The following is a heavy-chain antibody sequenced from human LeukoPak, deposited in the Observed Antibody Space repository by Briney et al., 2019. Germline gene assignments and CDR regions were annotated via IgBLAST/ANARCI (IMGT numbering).Heavy chain of an antibody. Sequence: PSETLSLTCAVYGGSFSGYYWSWIRQPPGKGLEWIGEINHSGSTNYNPSLKSRVTISVDTSKNQFSLKLSSVTAADTAVYYCARVLGYYDFWSGWNYYYYYMDVWGKGTTVTVSS. CDR1: GGSFSGYY. CDR3: ARVLGYYDFWSGWNYYYYYMDV. CDR2: INHSGST. D-gene: IGHD3-3*01. V-gene: IGHV4-34*01. J-gene: IGHJ6*03.